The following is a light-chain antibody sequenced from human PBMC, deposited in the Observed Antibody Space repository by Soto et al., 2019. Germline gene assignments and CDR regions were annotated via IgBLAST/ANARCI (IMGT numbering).Light chain of an antibody. Sequence: EIVMTQSPATLSVSPGERATLSCRASQSVSRNVDWYQQKPGQAPRLLIHDASTRATGISVRFSGSGSGTEFTLTISSLQSEDFAVYYCQQYNNWLWTFGQGPKVEIK. J-gene: IGKJ1*01. CDR3: QQYNNWLWT. CDR1: QSVSRN. V-gene: IGKV3-15*01. CDR2: DAS.